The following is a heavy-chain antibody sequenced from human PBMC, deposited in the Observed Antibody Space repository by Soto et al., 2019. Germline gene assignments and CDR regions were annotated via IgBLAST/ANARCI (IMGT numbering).Heavy chain of an antibody. CDR2: INSDGGST. D-gene: IGHD6-13*01. CDR1: GFTFSSYW. V-gene: IGHV3-74*01. J-gene: IGHJ6*02. Sequence: EVQLVESGGGLVQPGGSLRLSCAASGFTFSSYWMHWVRQAPGKGLVWVSRINSDGGSTSYADSVKGRFTISRDNAKNTRYLQMHSLRAEDTAVYYCARDNRSSSWPNPYPYSYYYGMDGWGQVSTV. CDR3: ARDNRSSSWPNPYPYSYYYGMDG.